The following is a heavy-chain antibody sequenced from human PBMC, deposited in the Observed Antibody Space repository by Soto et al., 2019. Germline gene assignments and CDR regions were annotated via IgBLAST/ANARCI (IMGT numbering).Heavy chain of an antibody. J-gene: IGHJ6*02. CDR2: IWYDGSNK. V-gene: IGHV3-33*01. CDR3: AREHYGSGSYSTYYYYGMDV. D-gene: IGHD3-10*01. CDR1: GFTFSSYG. Sequence: GGSLRLSCAASGFTFSSYGMHWVRQAPGKGLEWVAVIWYDGSNKYYADSVKGRFTISRDNSKNTLYLQMNSLRAEDTAVYYCAREHYGSGSYSTYYYYGMDVWGQGTTVTVSS.